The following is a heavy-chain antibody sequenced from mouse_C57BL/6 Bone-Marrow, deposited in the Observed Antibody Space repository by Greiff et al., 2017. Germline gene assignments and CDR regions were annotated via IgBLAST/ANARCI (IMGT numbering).Heavy chain of an antibody. V-gene: IGHV2-9*01. Sequence: VQLQESGPGLVAPSQSLSITCTVSGFSLTSYGVDWVRQPPGKGLEWLGVIWGGGSTNYNSALLSRLSISKDNSKITVFLKMNSLQTEDTAMYYGAKKYYGRGAWFAYWGQGTLVTVSA. CDR2: IWGGGST. J-gene: IGHJ3*01. D-gene: IGHD1-1*01. CDR3: AKKYYGRGAWFAY. CDR1: GFSLTSYG.